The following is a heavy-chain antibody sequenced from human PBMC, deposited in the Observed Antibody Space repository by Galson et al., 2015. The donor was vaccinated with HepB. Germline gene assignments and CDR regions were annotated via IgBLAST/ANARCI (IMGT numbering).Heavy chain of an antibody. Sequence: SLRLSCAASEFTFSDYYMIWVRQAPGKGLEWLSYIRSGDSAKFYADLVKGRFNISSDNTKNSLYLQMNSLRAEDTAVYYCARSRSDRGGPLDYWGQGTLVTVSS. D-gene: IGHD3-10*01. V-gene: IGHV3-11*01. CDR2: IRSGDSAK. CDR3: ARSRSDRGGPLDY. CDR1: EFTFSDYY. J-gene: IGHJ4*02.